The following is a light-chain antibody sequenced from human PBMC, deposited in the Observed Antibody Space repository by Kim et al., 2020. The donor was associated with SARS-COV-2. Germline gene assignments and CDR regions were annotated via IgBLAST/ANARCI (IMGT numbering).Light chain of an antibody. CDR2: DVS. CDR3: SSYTSSSTLYV. J-gene: IGLJ1*01. Sequence: SITIACNGTSSDVGGYNYVSWYQQHTGKAPKLMIYDVSNRPSGVSNRFSGSKSGNTASLTISGLQAEDEADYYCSSYTSSSTLYVFGTGTKVTVL. V-gene: IGLV2-14*03. CDR1: SSDVGGYNY.